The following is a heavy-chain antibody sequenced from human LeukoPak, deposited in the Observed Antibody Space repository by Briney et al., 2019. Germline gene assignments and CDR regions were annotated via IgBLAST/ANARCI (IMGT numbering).Heavy chain of an antibody. J-gene: IGHJ4*02. CDR2: IYYSGST. CDR1: GGSISSSSYY. D-gene: IGHD3-3*01. CDR3: ARAPNYDFWSGYTPDY. Sequence: SETLSLTCTVSGGSISSSSYYWGWIRQPPGKGLEWIGSIYYSGSTYYNPSLKSRVTISVDTSKNQFSLKLSSVTAADTAVYYCARAPNYDFWSGYTPDYWGQGTLVTVSS. V-gene: IGHV4-39*01.